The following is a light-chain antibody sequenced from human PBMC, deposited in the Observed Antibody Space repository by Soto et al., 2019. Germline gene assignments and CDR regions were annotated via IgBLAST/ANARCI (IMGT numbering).Light chain of an antibody. CDR3: QQYNNWPQT. J-gene: IGKJ1*01. V-gene: IGKV3-15*01. CDR1: QSVSSN. CDR2: GES. Sequence: EIVMTQSPATLSVSPGERATLSCRASQSVSSNLAGYQQKPGQAPRLLIYGESTRATGIPARFSGSGSGTEFTLTISSLQSEDFAVYYCQQYNNWPQTFGQGTKVEIK.